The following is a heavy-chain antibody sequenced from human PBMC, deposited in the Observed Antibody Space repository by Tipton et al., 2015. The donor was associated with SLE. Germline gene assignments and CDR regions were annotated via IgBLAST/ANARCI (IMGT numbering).Heavy chain of an antibody. J-gene: IGHJ6*03. CDR1: GGSISRSNSY. CDR3: ARLQYLFAGINV. CDR2: ISYSGTT. Sequence: TLSLTCTVSGGSISRSNSYWVWIRQPPGKGLEWIGSISYSGTTYYNPSLKSRVTISVDTSKNQFSLRVSSVTAPDTAIYFCARLQYLFAGINVWGKGTAVTVS. D-gene: IGHD3-3*01. V-gene: IGHV4-39*07.